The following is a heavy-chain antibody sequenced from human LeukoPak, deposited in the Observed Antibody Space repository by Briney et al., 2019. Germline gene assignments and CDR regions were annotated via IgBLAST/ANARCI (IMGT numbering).Heavy chain of an antibody. CDR1: GYSFTNYW. Sequence: GESLKISCKGSGYSFTNYWIGWVRQMPGKGLEWMGIIFPGDSDTRYSPSFQGQVTISADKSISTAYLQWSSLKASDTAMYYCASAFRYYYDSSGRWGFDIWGQGTMVTVSS. J-gene: IGHJ3*02. D-gene: IGHD3-22*01. CDR2: IFPGDSDT. CDR3: ASAFRYYYDSSGRWGFDI. V-gene: IGHV5-51*01.